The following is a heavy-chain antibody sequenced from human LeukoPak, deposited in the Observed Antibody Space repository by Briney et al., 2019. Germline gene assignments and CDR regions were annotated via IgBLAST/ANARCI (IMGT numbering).Heavy chain of an antibody. CDR3: ARGPPARSSGWYAAY. J-gene: IGHJ4*02. CDR1: GFTFSSYS. Sequence: GGSLRLSCAASGFTFSSYSMNWVRQAPGKGLEWVSSISSSSSYIYYADSVKGRFTISRDNAKNSLYLQMNSLRAEDTAVYYCARGPPARSSGWYAAYWGQGTLVTVFS. D-gene: IGHD6-19*01. V-gene: IGHV3-21*01. CDR2: ISSSSSYI.